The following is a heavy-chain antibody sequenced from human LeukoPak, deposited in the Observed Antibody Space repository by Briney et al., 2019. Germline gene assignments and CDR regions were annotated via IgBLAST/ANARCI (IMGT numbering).Heavy chain of an antibody. CDR2: IYYSGST. V-gene: IGHV4-59*01. J-gene: IGHJ4*02. Sequence: SETLSLTCTVSGGSISSYYWSWIRQPPGKGLEWIGYIYYSGSTNYNPSLKSRVTISVDTSKNQFSLKLSSVTAADTAVYCCARVPSHFDYWGQGTLVTVSS. CDR1: GGSISSYY. CDR3: ARVPSHFDY.